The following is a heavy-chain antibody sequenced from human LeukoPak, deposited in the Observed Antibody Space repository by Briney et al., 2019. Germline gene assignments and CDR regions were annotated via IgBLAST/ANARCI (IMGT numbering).Heavy chain of an antibody. V-gene: IGHV3-48*03. CDR1: GFTFSTYE. Sequence: PGGSLRLSCAASGFTFSTYEMNWVRQAPGKGPGWVSYISSSGDTTNHADSVKGRFTISRDNAKNSLYLQMNSLRAEDTAVYYCARDTHSGSYPFDYWGQGTLVTVSS. D-gene: IGHD1-26*01. J-gene: IGHJ4*02. CDR3: ARDTHSGSYPFDY. CDR2: ISSSGDTT.